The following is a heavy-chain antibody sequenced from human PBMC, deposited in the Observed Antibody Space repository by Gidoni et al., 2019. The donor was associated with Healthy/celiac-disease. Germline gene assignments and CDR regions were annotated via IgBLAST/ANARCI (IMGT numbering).Heavy chain of an antibody. D-gene: IGHD4-17*01. J-gene: IGHJ4*02. V-gene: IGHV3-21*01. CDR3: ARGDYGGKISVVDY. CDR1: GFTLRSYS. Sequence: EVQLVESGGGLVKPGGSLRLSCAASGFTLRSYSMNWVRQAPGKGLEWVPSISSSSSYIYSADSVKGRFTISRDNAKNSLYLQMNSLRAEDTAVYYCARGDYGGKISVVDYWGQGTLVTVSS. CDR2: ISSSSSYI.